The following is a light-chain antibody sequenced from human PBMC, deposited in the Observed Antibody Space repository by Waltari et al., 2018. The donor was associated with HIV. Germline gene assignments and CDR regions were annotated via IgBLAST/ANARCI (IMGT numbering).Light chain of an antibody. J-gene: IGKJ4*01. CDR3: QHYGSSRLT. CDR2: RTS. Sequence: EIVLTQSPGTVSLSPGERATLSCRASQNVTSDYLFWYQQKPGQPPRLLIYRTSTRATGIPEKFSGRGSGTDFTLTIGRLEPEDCAVYFCQHYGSSRLTFGGGTKVEIK. CDR1: QNVTSDY. V-gene: IGKV3-20*01.